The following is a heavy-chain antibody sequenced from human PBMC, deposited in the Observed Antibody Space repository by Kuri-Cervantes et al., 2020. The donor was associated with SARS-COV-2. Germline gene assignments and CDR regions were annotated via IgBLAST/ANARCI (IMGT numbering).Heavy chain of an antibody. J-gene: IGHJ4*02. CDR1: GFTFSSYS. V-gene: IGHV3-48*02. CDR2: ISSSSSTI. Sequence: AESLTLSCAASGFTFSSYSMNWVRQAPGKGLEWVSYISSSSSTIYYADSVKGRFTISRDNAKNSLYLQVNSLSDEDTAVYYCASGVYEEWELPGEDYWGQGTLVTVSS. D-gene: IGHD1-26*01. CDR3: ASGVYEEWELPGEDY.